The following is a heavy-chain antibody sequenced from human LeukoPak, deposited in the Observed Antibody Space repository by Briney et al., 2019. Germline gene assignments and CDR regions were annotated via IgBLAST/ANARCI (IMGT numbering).Heavy chain of an antibody. CDR1: GFTFSTYS. J-gene: IGHJ4*02. D-gene: IGHD4-17*01. V-gene: IGHV3-48*01. CDR3: ARGMTTVTTLLDY. Sequence: GGSLRLSCAASGFTFSTYSMNWVRQAPGKGLEWVSYISSSSSTIYYADSVKGRFTISRDNAKNSLYLQMNSLRAEDTAVYYCARGMTTVTTLLDYWGQGTLVTVSS. CDR2: ISSSSSTI.